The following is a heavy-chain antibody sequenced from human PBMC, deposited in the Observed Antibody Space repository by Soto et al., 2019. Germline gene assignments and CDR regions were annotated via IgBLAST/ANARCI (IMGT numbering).Heavy chain of an antibody. CDR1: SGSISGSFSGYY. J-gene: IGHJ6*02. CDR2: INHSGST. D-gene: IGHD4-17*01. V-gene: IGHV4-34*01. Sequence: SETLSLTCAVYSGSISGSFSGYYWSWIRQPPGKGLEWIGEINHSGSTNYNPSLKSRVTISVDTSKNQFSLKLSSVTAADTAVYYCARDTVPLYYYYGLDVWGQGTTVTVSS. CDR3: ARDTVPLYYYYGLDV.